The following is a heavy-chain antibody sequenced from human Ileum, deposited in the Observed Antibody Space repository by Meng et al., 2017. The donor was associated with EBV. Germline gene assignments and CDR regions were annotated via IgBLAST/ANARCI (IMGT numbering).Heavy chain of an antibody. CDR1: GYTFTSYG. V-gene: IGHV1-18*01. Sequence: QVQPGQSGGEVTKPRAPVKLSSKASGYTFTSYGISWVLQAPGQGLEWMGWISAYNGNTNYAQKLQGRVTMTTDTSPSTDHMELRSLSSDDTAVYYCARVGARGGSCYYWGQGTLVTVSS. CDR3: ARVGARGGSCYY. D-gene: IGHD2-15*01. CDR2: ISAYNGNT. J-gene: IGHJ4*02.